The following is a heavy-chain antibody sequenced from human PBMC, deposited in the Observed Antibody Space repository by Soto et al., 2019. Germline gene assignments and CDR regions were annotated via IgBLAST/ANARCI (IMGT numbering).Heavy chain of an antibody. CDR2: FFPGDSDT. Sequence: PGESLKISCKGSGYSFTSYWIGWVRQMPGKVLELMVIFFPGDSDTRYSPSFQGQVIISADKSISTAYLQWSSLKASDTAMYYCARHPDSMDVWGKGTTVTVSS. J-gene: IGHJ6*04. D-gene: IGHD2-15*01. CDR1: GYSFTSYW. CDR3: ARHPDSMDV. V-gene: IGHV5-51*01.